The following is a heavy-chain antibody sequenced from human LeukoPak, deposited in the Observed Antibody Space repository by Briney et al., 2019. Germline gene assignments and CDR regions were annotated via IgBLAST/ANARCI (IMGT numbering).Heavy chain of an antibody. CDR3: ARDRTVGVPGTLQFDF. D-gene: IGHD6-19*01. J-gene: IGHJ4*02. V-gene: IGHV3-7*01. CDR2: IKQDGSEK. Sequence: GGSLRLSCAASGFTFSSYWMSWVRQAPGKGLEWVANIKQDGSEKNYVDSVKGRFTISRDNAKSSLYLQMNSLRAEDTAVYYCARDRTVGVPGTLQFDFWGQGTLVTVSS. CDR1: GFTFSSYW.